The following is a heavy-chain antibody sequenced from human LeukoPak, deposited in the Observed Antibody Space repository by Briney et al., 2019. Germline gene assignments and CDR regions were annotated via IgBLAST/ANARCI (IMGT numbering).Heavy chain of an antibody. CDR2: ISAYNGNT. J-gene: IGHJ3*02. CDR3: ARDRSGGHYYDSSGYLLGAFDI. Sequence: ASVKVSCKASGYTFTGYYMHWVRQAPGQGLEWMGWISAYNGNTNYAQKLQGRVTMTTDTSTSTAYMELRSLRSDDTAVYYCARDRSGGHYYDSSGYLLGAFDIWGQGTMVTVSS. CDR1: GYTFTGYY. D-gene: IGHD3-22*01. V-gene: IGHV1-18*04.